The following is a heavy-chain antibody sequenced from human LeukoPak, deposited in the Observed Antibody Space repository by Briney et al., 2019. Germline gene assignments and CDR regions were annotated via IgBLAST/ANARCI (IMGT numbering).Heavy chain of an antibody. CDR3: ARRGEEMVTLPFDL. CDR1: EYKFTNYW. Sequence: GESLKISCKGSEYKFTNYWIGWVRQMPGKGPEWMGYIFPGDSRTRYSPSFQGHVTISADKSISTAYLQWTSLKASDTAIYYCARRGEEMVTLPFDLWGQGILVSVSS. V-gene: IGHV5-51*01. D-gene: IGHD5-24*01. J-gene: IGHJ4*02. CDR2: IFPGDSRT.